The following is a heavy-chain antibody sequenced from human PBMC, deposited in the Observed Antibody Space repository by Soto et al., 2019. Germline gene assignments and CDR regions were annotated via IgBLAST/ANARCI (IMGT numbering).Heavy chain of an antibody. J-gene: IGHJ3*02. V-gene: IGHV4-34*01. CDR2: INPSGSP. CDR1: GGSFSGYY. CDR3: ARSREQWLVDAFDI. Sequence: SETLSLTCAVYGGSFSGYYWSWVRQPPGKGLEWVGEINPSGSPNYNPSLKSRVTISVDTSKNQFSLKLSSVTAADTAVYYCARSREQWLVDAFDIWGQGTMVTVSS. D-gene: IGHD6-19*01.